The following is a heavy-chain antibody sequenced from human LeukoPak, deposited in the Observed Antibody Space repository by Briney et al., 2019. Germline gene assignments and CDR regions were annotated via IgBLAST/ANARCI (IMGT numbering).Heavy chain of an antibody. CDR3: ASYLTSIPSGMDV. Sequence: PSGTLSLTCAVSGGSILTTNWWSWVRQTPGKGLEWIGEVHLSGASNYNPSLKSRVSMSIDKSKNQLSLKLTSVTAADTAVYYCASYLTSIPSGMDVWGQGTTVTVSS. D-gene: IGHD2/OR15-2a*01. V-gene: IGHV4-4*02. CDR1: GGSILTTNW. J-gene: IGHJ6*02. CDR2: VHLSGAS.